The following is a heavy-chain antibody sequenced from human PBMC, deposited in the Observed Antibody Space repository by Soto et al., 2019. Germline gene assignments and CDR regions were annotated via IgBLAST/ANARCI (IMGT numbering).Heavy chain of an antibody. Sequence: SGTLSLTCAVSGGSISSGDYYWSWIRQPPGKGLEWIGYIYYSGSTYYNPSLKSRVTISVDTSKNQFSLKLSSVTAADTAVYYCATAAYYDILTGKGAFDIWGQGTMVTVSS. J-gene: IGHJ3*02. D-gene: IGHD3-9*01. CDR2: IYYSGST. V-gene: IGHV4-30-4*01. CDR3: ATAAYYDILTGKGAFDI. CDR1: GGSISSGDYY.